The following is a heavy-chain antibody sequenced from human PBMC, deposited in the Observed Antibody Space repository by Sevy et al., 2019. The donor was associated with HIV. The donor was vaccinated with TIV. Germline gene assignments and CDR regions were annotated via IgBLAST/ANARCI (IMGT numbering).Heavy chain of an antibody. Sequence: GGSLGLSCVASGLTFNTYWMPWVPQAPGKGLEWVANKNPDGSEKDYVDSLKGRLTVSRDNAETSLYLHMNSLKVEDTAVYFCARLLWDVVVVPGTTPGQYFDYWGQGTLVTVSS. J-gene: IGHJ4*02. V-gene: IGHV3-7*01. CDR3: ARLLWDVVVVPGTTPGQYFDY. D-gene: IGHD2-2*01. CDR2: KNPDGSEK. CDR1: GLTFNTYW.